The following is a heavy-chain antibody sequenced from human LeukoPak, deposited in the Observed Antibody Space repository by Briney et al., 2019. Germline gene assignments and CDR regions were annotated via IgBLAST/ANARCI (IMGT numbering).Heavy chain of an antibody. CDR2: IKSETDGGTT. J-gene: IGHJ4*02. V-gene: IGHV3-15*07. CDR1: GFTFSSAW. CDR3: AGGTLGTLFHY. Sequence: KAGGSLRLSCAASGFTFSSAWMNWVRQAPGKGLEWVGRIKSETDGGTTDYAAPVKGTFTISRDDSENTLYLQMNSLRAEDTAVYYCAGGTLGTLFHYWGQGTLVTVSS. D-gene: IGHD1-14*01.